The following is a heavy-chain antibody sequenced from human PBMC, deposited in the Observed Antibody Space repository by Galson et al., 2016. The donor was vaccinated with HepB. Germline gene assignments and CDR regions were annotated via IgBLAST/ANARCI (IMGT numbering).Heavy chain of an antibody. V-gene: IGHV7-4-1*02. CDR3: ARNFTGLYCSSTGCQGGYKYSAMDV. D-gene: IGHD2-2*01. Sequence: SVKVSCKASGYPFTTNTLNWVRQAPGQGLEWMGWINTNTGNPTYAQGFTGRFVFSLDTSVNTAYLQISSLKAEDTALYYCARNFTGLYCSSTGCQGGYKYSAMDVWGQGTTVTVSS. CDR2: INTNTGNP. J-gene: IGHJ6*02. CDR1: GYPFTTNT.